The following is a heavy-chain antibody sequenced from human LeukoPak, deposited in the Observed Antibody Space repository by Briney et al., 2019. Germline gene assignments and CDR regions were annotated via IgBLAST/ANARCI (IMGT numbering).Heavy chain of an antibody. CDR3: ARGTGAAAGIGIYYYYYGMDV. CDR2: INHSGST. Sequence: SETLSLTCAVYGESFSGYYWSWIRQPPGKGLEWIGEINHSGSTNYNPSLKSRVTISVDTSKNQFSLKLSSVTAADTAVYYCARGTGAAAGIGIYYYYYGMDVWGQGTTVTVSS. J-gene: IGHJ6*02. V-gene: IGHV4-34*01. D-gene: IGHD6-13*01. CDR1: GESFSGYY.